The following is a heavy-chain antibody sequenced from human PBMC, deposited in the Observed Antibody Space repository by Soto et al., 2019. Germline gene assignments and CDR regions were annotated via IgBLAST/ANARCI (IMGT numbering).Heavy chain of an antibody. J-gene: IGHJ5*02. CDR1: GFTFSSYA. D-gene: IGHD1-26*01. CDR2: ISYDGSNK. Sequence: QVQLVESGGGVVQPGRSLRLSCAASGFTFSSYAMHWVRQAPGKGLGWVAGISYDGSNKYYADSVKGRFTNSRDNAENTLYLQMNSLRAQDTAVYYCARSAPKWELGGGLDHWGQGPLVTVSS. V-gene: IGHV3-30-3*01. CDR3: ARSAPKWELGGGLDH.